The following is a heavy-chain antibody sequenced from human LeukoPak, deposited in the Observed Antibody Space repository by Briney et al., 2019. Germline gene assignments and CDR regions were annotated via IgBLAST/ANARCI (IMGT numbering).Heavy chain of an antibody. CDR2: INPNSGGT. J-gene: IGHJ5*02. CDR3: ARDAVVVPAAISSPGREFDP. CDR1: GYTFTGYY. D-gene: IGHD2-2*01. Sequence: GASVKVSCKASGYTFTGYYMHWVRQAPGQGLEWMGWINPNSGGTNYAQKFRGRVTMTRDTSISTAYMELSRLRSDDTAVYYCARDAVVVPAAISSPGREFDPWGQGTLVTVSS. V-gene: IGHV1-2*02.